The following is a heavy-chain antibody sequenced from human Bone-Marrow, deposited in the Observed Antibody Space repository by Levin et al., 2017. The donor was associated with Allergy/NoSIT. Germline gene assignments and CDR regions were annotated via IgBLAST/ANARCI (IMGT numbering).Heavy chain of an antibody. CDR3: ARDPNWNYEVFGWFDP. V-gene: IGHV3-48*02. D-gene: IGHD1-7*01. Sequence: GGSLRLSCAASGFTFSSYSMNWVRQAPGKGLEWVSYISSSSSTIYYADSVKGRFTISRDNAKNSLYLQMNSLRDEDTAVYYCARDPNWNYEVFGWFDPWGQGTLVTVSS. CDR2: ISSSSSTI. J-gene: IGHJ5*02. CDR1: GFTFSSYS.